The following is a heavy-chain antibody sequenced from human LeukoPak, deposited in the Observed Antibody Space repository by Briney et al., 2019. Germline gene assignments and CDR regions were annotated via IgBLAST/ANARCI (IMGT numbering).Heavy chain of an antibody. CDR1: GGSISSSSYY. Sequence: SETLSLTCTVSGGSISSSSYYWGWIRQPPGKGLEWIGSIYYSGSTYYNPSLKSRVTISVDTSKNQFSLKLSSVTAADTAVYYCAGKDGLPVDVWGKGTTVTVSS. J-gene: IGHJ6*04. V-gene: IGHV4-39*01. D-gene: IGHD5-24*01. CDR3: AGKDGLPVDV. CDR2: IYYSGST.